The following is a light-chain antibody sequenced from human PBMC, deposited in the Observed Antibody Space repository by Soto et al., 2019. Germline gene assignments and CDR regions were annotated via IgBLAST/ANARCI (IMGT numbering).Light chain of an antibody. CDR1: QSVGSN. Sequence: EIVMTQSPATLSVSPGERATLSCRASQSVGSNLAWYQQKPGQAPGLLIYDTSTRATGVPTRFSGSRSGADFSLTISRLESEDFAVYYCQQYNNWPPGTFGQGTKVDIK. V-gene: IGKV3-15*01. CDR2: DTS. J-gene: IGKJ1*01. CDR3: QQYNNWPPGT.